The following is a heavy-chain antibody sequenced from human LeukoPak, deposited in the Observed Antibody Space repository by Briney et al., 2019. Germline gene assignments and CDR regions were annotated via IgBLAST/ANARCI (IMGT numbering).Heavy chain of an antibody. J-gene: IGHJ3*02. CDR3: ARDTGSSGRDDAFDI. D-gene: IGHD3-22*01. V-gene: IGHV3-20*04. Sequence: PGGSLRLSCAASGFTFDDYGMSWVRQAPGKGLEWVSGINWNGGSTGYADSVKGRFTISRDNAKNSLYLQMNSLRVEDTALYYCARDTGSSGRDDAFDIWGQGTMVTVSS. CDR1: GFTFDDYG. CDR2: INWNGGST.